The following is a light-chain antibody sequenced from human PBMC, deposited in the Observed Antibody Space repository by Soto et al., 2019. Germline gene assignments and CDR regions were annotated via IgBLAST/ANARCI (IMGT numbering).Light chain of an antibody. V-gene: IGLV2-14*01. Sequence: QSVLTQPASVSGSPGQSITISCTGTSSDIGNYDFVSWYQQVPGTAPKAMIYEVSSRPSGVSNRFSGSKSGNTASLTISGLQAEGEAYYYCSSYTTSTSFILFGGGTKVTAL. CDR1: SSDIGNYDF. CDR3: SSYTTSTSFIL. J-gene: IGLJ2*01. CDR2: EVS.